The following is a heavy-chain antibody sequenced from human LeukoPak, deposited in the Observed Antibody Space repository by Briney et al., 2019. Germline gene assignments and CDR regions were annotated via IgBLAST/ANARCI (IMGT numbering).Heavy chain of an antibody. CDR2: IYYSGST. V-gene: IGHV4-31*03. D-gene: IGHD6-19*01. CDR1: GGSISSGGYY. CDR3: ARDRYSSGWQHYYYMDV. J-gene: IGHJ6*03. Sequence: SETLSLTCTVSGGSISSGGYYWSWIRQHPGKGLEWIGYIYYSGSTYYNPSLKSRVTISVDTSKNQFSLKLSSVTAADTAVYYCARDRYSSGWQHYYYMDVWGKGTTVTVSS.